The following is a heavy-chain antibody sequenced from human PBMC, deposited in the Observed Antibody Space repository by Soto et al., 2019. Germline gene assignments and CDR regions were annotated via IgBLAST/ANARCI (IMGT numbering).Heavy chain of an antibody. CDR3: ARGYYDILTGYSHNLFDP. D-gene: IGHD3-9*01. CDR2: IIPILGIA. V-gene: IGHV1-69*02. Sequence: ASVKVSCKASGGTFSSYTISWVRQAPGQGLEWMGRIIPILGIANYAQKFQGRVTITAGKSTSTAYMELSSLRSEDTAVYYCARGYYDILTGYSHNLFDPWGQGTLVTVSS. J-gene: IGHJ5*02. CDR1: GGTFSSYT.